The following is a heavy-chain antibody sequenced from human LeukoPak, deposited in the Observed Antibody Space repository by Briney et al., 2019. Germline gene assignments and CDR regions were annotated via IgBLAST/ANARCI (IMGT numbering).Heavy chain of an antibody. J-gene: IGHJ4*02. V-gene: IGHV5-51*01. CDR3: ARPPSISVPGSRDFDS. D-gene: IGHD6-13*01. Sequence: GESLKISCKASGYTFANYWIAWVRQKPGQGLEWMGIIYAYNSETKYCPSFQDQVLISVEKSINTAYIQWGSLKPSDTALYYCARPPSISVPGSRDFDSWGQGTLVTVSS. CDR2: IYAYNSET. CDR1: GYTFANYW.